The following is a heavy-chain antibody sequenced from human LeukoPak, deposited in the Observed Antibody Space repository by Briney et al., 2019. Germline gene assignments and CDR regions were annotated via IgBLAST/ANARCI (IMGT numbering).Heavy chain of an antibody. CDR1: GGSFSGYY. V-gene: IGHV4-34*01. CDR2: INHSGST. D-gene: IGHD3-22*01. CDR3: ARDYYDSSGYYYALAFDI. Sequence: SETLSLTCAVYGGSFSGYYWSWIRQPPGKGLEWIGEINHSGSTNYNPSLKSRVTISVDTSKNQCSLKLSSVTAADTAVYYCARDYYDSSGYYYALAFDIWGQGTMVTVSS. J-gene: IGHJ3*02.